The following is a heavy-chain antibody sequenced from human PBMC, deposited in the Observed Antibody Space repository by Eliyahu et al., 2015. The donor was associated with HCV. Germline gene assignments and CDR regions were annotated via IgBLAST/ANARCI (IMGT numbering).Heavy chain of an antibody. V-gene: IGHV3-23*01. CDR3: VKEIWNSGWPFDN. CDR2: ISGDGHGK. J-gene: IGHJ4*02. D-gene: IGHD1-26*01. Sequence: EVQLLDSGGGLVQPGGSLRLSXAASGFXFSMYTMNWVRQAPGRGLDWVSGISGDGHGKHYADSVRGRFTISRDNSKNTVYLQMNRLRVEDTAFYYCVKEIWNSGWPFDNWGQGTLVTVSS. CDR1: GFXFSMYT.